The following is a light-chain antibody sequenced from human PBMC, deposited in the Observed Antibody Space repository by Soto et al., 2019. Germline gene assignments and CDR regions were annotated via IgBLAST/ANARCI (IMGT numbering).Light chain of an antibody. V-gene: IGKV1-27*01. CDR1: QGIGVY. CDR3: QKYNTPPLT. J-gene: IGKJ4*01. CDR2: ASS. Sequence: DIQMNQSPSSLSASLGDRVTITCRASQGIGVYLAWFQQRPGRVPSLLIYASSTLQSGVPSRFSGSGSGTDFTLTISCLQSEDVATYYCQKYNTPPLTFGGGTKVDIK.